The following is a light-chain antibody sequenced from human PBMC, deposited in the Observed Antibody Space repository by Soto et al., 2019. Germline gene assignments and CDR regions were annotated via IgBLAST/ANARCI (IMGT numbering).Light chain of an antibody. CDR2: KAS. V-gene: IGKV1-5*03. Sequence: DIQMTQSPSTLSGSVGDRVTMTCRASHTISSWLAWYQQKPGKAPKLLIYKASTLKSGVPSRFSGSGSGTEFTLTISSLQPDDFATYYCQHYNSYSEAFGQGTKVAIK. CDR1: HTISSW. J-gene: IGKJ1*01. CDR3: QHYNSYSEA.